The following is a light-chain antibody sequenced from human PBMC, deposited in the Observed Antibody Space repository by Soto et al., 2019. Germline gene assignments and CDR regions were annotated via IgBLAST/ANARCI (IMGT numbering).Light chain of an antibody. Sequence: IVMTQTPATLCVSPGERATLSCRAVQSIDNRLAWYQQRPGQAPRLLIYAASTRATGIPARFSGSGSGTEFTLTISRLQSEDLDVYYCQQYYSWRTSGQGTKVDIK. CDR2: AAS. J-gene: IGKJ1*01. V-gene: IGKV3-15*01. CDR1: QSIDNR. CDR3: QQYYSWRT.